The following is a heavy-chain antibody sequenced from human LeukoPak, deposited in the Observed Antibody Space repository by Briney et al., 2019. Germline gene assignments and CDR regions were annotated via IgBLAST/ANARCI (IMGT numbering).Heavy chain of an antibody. CDR1: GYTFTGYY. CDR3: ATLEPNSSGWFDY. J-gene: IGHJ4*02. CDR2: INPNSGST. Sequence: ASVKVSCKASGYTFTGYYMHWVRQAPGQGLEWMGWINPNSGSTNYAQKFQGRVTMTRDTSISTAYMELSRLRSDDTAVYYCATLEPNSSGWFDYWGQGTLVTVSS. D-gene: IGHD6-19*01. V-gene: IGHV1-2*02.